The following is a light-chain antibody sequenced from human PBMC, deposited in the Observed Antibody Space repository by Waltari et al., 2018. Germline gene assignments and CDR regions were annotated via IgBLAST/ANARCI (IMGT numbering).Light chain of an antibody. V-gene: IGKV1-12*01. CDR2: GSS. CDR1: QDVRTW. Sequence: DIQMTQSPSSVSASVGDRVSISCRASQDVRTWLAWYQQKPGKPPNLLIYGSSTLQSGVPSRFSGSGSGTDFTLTINGLQPEDFASYFCQQTDSFPLTFGGGTKVEIE. CDR3: QQTDSFPLT. J-gene: IGKJ4*01.